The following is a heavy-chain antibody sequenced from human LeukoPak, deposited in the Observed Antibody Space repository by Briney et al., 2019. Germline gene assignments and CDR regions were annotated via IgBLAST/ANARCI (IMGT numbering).Heavy chain of an antibody. V-gene: IGHV1-3*03. Sequence: ASVKVSCKASGYTFTSYAMHWVRQAPGQRLEWMGWINTGNGNTKYSQEFQGRVTITRDTSANTAYMELSSLRSEDMAVYYCAKIPQVATYTVPNFDFWGQGTLVTVSS. D-gene: IGHD3-16*01. J-gene: IGHJ4*02. CDR3: AKIPQVATYTVPNFDF. CDR1: GYTFTSYA. CDR2: INTGNGNT.